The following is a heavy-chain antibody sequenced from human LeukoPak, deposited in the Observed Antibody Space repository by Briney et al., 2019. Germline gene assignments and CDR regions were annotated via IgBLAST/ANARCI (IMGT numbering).Heavy chain of an antibody. D-gene: IGHD3-10*01. CDR2: INHSGST. J-gene: IGHJ4*02. CDR1: GGSFSGYY. CDR3: TRLPAYGSGSYFAHN. V-gene: IGHV4-34*01. Sequence: PSETLSLTCAVYGGSFSGYYWSWIRQPPGKGLEWIGEINHSGSTNYNPSLKSRVTISVDTSKNQFSLKLSSVTAADTALYYCTRLPAYGSGSYFAHNWGQGTLVTVSS.